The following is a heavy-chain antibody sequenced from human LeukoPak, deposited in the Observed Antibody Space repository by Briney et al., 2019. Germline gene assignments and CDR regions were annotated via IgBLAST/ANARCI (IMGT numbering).Heavy chain of an antibody. Sequence: GGSLRLSCEASGFTFSSYAMSWVRQAPGKGLEWVSVIHSGGNTYYADSVKGRFTVSRDISKNTLYLQMNSLRAEDTAVYYCARHGYTSGWVRYWGQGTLVTVST. D-gene: IGHD6-19*01. CDR1: GFTFSSYA. J-gene: IGHJ4*02. V-gene: IGHV3-23*03. CDR3: ARHGYTSGWVRY. CDR2: IHSGGNT.